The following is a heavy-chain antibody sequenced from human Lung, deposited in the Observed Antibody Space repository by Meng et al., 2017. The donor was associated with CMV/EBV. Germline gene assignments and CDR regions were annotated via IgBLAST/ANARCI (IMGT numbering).Heavy chain of an antibody. J-gene: IGHJ4*02. D-gene: IGHD3-10*01. V-gene: IGHV3-74*01. Sequence: GGSXRLSCAASGFTLSRYWMHWVRQVPGKGVVWVSRINEDGSLTNYADAVEGRFTISRDNAKNTLFLQMNSLRAEDTAVYYCARDLAGRDDYWGPGTLVTVSS. CDR2: INEDGSLT. CDR3: ARDLAGRDDY. CDR1: GFTLSRYW.